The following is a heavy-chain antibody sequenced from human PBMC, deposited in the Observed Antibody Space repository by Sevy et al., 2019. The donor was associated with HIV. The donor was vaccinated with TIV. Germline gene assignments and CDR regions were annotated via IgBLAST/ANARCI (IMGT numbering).Heavy chain of an antibody. CDR2: MKQGGSEK. CDR3: VREGLGGFSYSLDC. V-gene: IGHV3-7*01. J-gene: IGHJ4*02. CDR1: GFTFSSYW. Sequence: GGSLRLSCAASGFTFSSYWMSWVRRAPGKGLEWVATMKQGGSEKYYVDSVKGRFTISRDNAKHSLYLQMNSLRAEDTAVYYCVREGLGGFSYSLDCWGQGTLVTVSS. D-gene: IGHD5-18*01.